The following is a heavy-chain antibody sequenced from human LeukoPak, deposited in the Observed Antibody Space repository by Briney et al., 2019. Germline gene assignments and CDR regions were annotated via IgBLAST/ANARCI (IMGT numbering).Heavy chain of an antibody. CDR3: ARQYCTNGVCYWDY. CDR2: ISSGSSTI. D-gene: IGHD2-8*01. CDR1: GFTFSSSS. J-gene: IGHJ4*02. Sequence: GGSLRLSCAASGFTFSSSSMNWVRQAPGKGLEWVSYISSGSSTICYADSVKGRFTISRDNAKNSLYLQMNSLRAEDTAVHYCARQYCTNGVCYWDYWGQGTLVTVSS. V-gene: IGHV3-48*01.